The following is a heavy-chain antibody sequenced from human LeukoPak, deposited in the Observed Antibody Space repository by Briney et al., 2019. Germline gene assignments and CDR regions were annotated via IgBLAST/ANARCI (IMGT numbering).Heavy chain of an antibody. CDR2: IHYSGST. V-gene: IGHV4-59*08. J-gene: IGHJ4*02. CDR1: GDSISSYY. CDR3: ARQVVAVAGTGYFDY. D-gene: IGHD6-19*01. Sequence: SETLSLTCTVSGDSISSYYWSWIRQPPGKGLEWIGYIHYSGSTNYNPSLTSRVTISVDTSKSQFSLKLNSVTAADTAVYFCARQVVAVAGTGYFDYWGQGTLVTVSS.